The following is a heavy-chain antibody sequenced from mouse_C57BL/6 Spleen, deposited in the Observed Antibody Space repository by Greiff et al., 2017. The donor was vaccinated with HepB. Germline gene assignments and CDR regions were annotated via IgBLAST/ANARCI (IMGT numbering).Heavy chain of an antibody. CDR3: VRHDGYSEGFAY. CDR2: IRSKSNNYAT. J-gene: IGHJ3*01. D-gene: IGHD2-3*01. CDR1: GFSFNTYA. Sequence: EVQRVESGGGLVQPKGSLKLSCAASGFSFNTYAMNWVRQAPGKGLEWVARIRSKSNNYATYYADSVKDRFTISRDDSESMLYLQMNNLKTEDTAMYYCVRHDGYSEGFAYWGQGTLVTVSA. V-gene: IGHV10-1*01.